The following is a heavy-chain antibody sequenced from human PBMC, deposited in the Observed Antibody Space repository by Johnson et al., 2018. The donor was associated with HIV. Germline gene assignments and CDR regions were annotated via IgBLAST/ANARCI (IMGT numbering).Heavy chain of an antibody. V-gene: IGHV3-30*02. Sequence: QVQLVESGGGLVQPGGSLRLSCAASGLTFSNYGSHWVRQAPGKGLEWVAFIRYDGSNKYYADSVKGRFTISRDNSKNTLYLQMNSLGAEDTAVYDCAQEGPLTVTTVMDAFDIWGQGTMVTVSS. CDR1: GLTFSNYG. J-gene: IGHJ3*02. CDR2: IRYDGSNK. D-gene: IGHD4-17*01. CDR3: AQEGPLTVTTVMDAFDI.